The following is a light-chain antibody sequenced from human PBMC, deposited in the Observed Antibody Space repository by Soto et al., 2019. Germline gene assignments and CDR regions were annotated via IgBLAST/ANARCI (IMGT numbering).Light chain of an antibody. V-gene: IGKV1-5*01. CDR3: QQTLSFPPT. CDR2: YVS. J-gene: IGKJ1*01. Sequence: DIQMTQSPSTLSASVGDRVTITCRASQSLSGWLAWYQQKPGKAPKLLIYYVSSLESGVPSRFSGSGSGTEFTLTISSLQPDDFATYYCQQTLSFPPTFGQGTKV. CDR1: QSLSGW.